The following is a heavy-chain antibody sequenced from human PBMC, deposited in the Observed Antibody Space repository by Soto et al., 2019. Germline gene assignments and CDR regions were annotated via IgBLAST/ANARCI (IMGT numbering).Heavy chain of an antibody. Sequence: QLHLVQSGAVVKKPGASVTVSCSASGYPVTAYYMHWVRQAPGRGLEWMGGINPATGAAKYTQTFQGRVTMTGEPSTSTGFMELGRPTSVDSAVFYFARGGGVGVAGSAAFDMWGQGTLVTVSS. CDR3: ARGGGVGVAGSAAFDM. V-gene: IGHV1-2*02. CDR2: INPATGAA. J-gene: IGHJ3*02. D-gene: IGHD3-3*01. CDR1: GYPVTAYY.